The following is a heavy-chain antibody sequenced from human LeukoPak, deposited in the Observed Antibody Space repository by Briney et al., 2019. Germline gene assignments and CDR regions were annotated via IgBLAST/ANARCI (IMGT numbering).Heavy chain of an antibody. CDR1: GYTFTCYY. CDR3: ARDYYDSSGYPTFDY. Sequence: ASVKVSCKASGYTFTCYYMHWVRQAPGQGLEWMGIINPSGGSTSYAQKFQGRVTMTRDMSTSTVYMELSSLRSEDTAVYYCARDYYDSSGYPTFDYWGQGTLVTVSS. D-gene: IGHD3-22*01. V-gene: IGHV1-46*01. J-gene: IGHJ4*02. CDR2: INPSGGST.